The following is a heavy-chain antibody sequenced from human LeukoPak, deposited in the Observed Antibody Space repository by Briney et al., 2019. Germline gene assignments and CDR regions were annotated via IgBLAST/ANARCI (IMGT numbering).Heavy chain of an antibody. V-gene: IGHV3-23*01. CDR1: GFTFSSYG. J-gene: IGHJ4*02. Sequence: GGSLRLTCAASGFTFSSYGMHWVRQAPGKGLEWVSGISPNGVITYYADSVKGRFTISRDNSKGTVYLQMNSLRPEDTAVYYCAKDDAWLQYGNWGRGTLVTVSS. CDR3: AKDDAWLQYGN. CDR2: ISPNGVIT. D-gene: IGHD5-24*01.